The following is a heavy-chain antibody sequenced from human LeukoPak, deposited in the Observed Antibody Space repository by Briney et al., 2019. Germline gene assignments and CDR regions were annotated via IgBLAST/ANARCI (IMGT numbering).Heavy chain of an antibody. CDR1: GFTFSSYS. J-gene: IGHJ4*02. D-gene: IGHD2-15*01. CDR2: ISSSSSTI. CDR3: AKDNSGVGFDY. Sequence: GGSLRLSCAASGFTFSSYSMNWVRQAPGKGLEWVSYISSSSSTIYYADSVKGRFTISRDNSKNTLYLQMNSLRAEDTAVYYCAKDNSGVGFDYWGQGTLVTVSS. V-gene: IGHV3-48*01.